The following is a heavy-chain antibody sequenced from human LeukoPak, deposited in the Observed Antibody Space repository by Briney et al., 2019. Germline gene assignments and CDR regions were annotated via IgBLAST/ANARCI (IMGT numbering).Heavy chain of an antibody. Sequence: PSETLSLTCTVSGGSIYRHYWCWIRQPPGKGLEWIAYIYYDGSTNDNPSLKSRATISLDTSKNQFSLNLTSMTAADTAVYYCARGPGSYDSRGYYGGFDFWGQGIRVTVSS. J-gene: IGHJ4*02. CDR1: GGSIYRHY. CDR3: ARGPGSYDSRGYYGGFDF. CDR2: IYYDGST. V-gene: IGHV4-59*11. D-gene: IGHD3-22*01.